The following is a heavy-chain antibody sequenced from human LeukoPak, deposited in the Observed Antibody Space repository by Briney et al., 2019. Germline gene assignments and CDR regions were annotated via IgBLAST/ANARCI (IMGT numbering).Heavy chain of an antibody. CDR3: AREGRGYYGDFDY. D-gene: IGHD3-22*01. CDR1: GFTFSDYD. CDR2: IRSDGSTI. Sequence: GGSLRLSCSTSGFTFSDYDMNWIRQAPGKGLEWVSYIRSDGSTIYDADSVKGRFFISRDNARNSLYLQMNSLRAEDTAVYYCAREGRGYYGDFDYWGQGTLVTVSS. V-gene: IGHV3-11*01. J-gene: IGHJ4*02.